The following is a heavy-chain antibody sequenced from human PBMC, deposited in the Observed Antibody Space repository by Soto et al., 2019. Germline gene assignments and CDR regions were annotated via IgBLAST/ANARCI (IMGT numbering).Heavy chain of an antibody. CDR2: INHNSGNI. CDR3: VRARGYTGYDLEY. V-gene: IGHV3-48*02. J-gene: IGHJ4*02. D-gene: IGHD5-12*01. Sequence: EVQLVESGGGLIQPWGSLRLSCAASGFPFRTYAMNWVRQAPGKGLEWVSYINHNSGNIYYADSVKGRFTISRDNAKKLLYLEVNSLKNGDTAVFFCVRARGYTGYDLEYWGQGTLVTVSS. CDR1: GFPFRTYA.